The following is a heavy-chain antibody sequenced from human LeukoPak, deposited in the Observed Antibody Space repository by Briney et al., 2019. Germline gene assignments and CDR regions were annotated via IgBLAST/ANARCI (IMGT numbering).Heavy chain of an antibody. J-gene: IGHJ6*03. Sequence: PGESLKISCKGSGYSFTSYWIGWVRQMPGKGLEWMGIIYPGDSDTRYSPSFQGQVTISADKSISTAYLQWSSLNASDTAMYYCARGGIVGITGAIGYYYYYMDGLGKGTTVNGS. CDR2: IYPGDSDT. D-gene: IGHD2-2*02. V-gene: IGHV5-51*01. CDR3: ARGGIVGITGAIGYYYYYMDG. CDR1: GYSFTSYW.